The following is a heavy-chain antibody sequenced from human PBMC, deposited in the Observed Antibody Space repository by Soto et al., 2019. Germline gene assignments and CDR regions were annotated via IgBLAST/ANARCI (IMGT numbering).Heavy chain of an antibody. CDR2: IIPIFGTA. CDR3: ARNAYYYDSSGYYVWAFDI. V-gene: IGHV1-69*01. CDR1: GGTFRSYA. D-gene: IGHD3-22*01. Sequence: SVKASCKYPGGTFRSYAISWVRQAHGQVLEWMGGIIPIFGTANYAQKFQGRVTITADESTSTAYMELSSLRSEDTAVYYCARNAYYYDSSGYYVWAFDIWGQGTMVTVSS. J-gene: IGHJ3*02.